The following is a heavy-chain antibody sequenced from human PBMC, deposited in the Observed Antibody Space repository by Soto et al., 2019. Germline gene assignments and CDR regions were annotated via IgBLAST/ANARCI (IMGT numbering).Heavy chain of an antibody. CDR1: GFSLSASGVG. CDR3: AHSQLLKYNYFDP. J-gene: IGHJ5*02. CDR2: IYWDDDY. V-gene: IGHV2-5*02. Sequence: QITLKESGPTLVKPTQTLTLTCTFSGFSLSASGVGVGWIRQPPGKALEWLAVIYWDDDYRYSPSLRSRLTITKDTSKSQVVLILINMDPVDTATYYCAHSQLLKYNYFDPWGQGSLDTISS. D-gene: IGHD2-21*01.